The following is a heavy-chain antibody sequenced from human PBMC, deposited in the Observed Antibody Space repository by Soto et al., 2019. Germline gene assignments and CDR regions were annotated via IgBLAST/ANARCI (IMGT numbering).Heavy chain of an antibody. D-gene: IGHD2-15*01. J-gene: IGHJ4*02. CDR2: IIPIFGTA. CDR1: GGTFSSYA. Sequence: QVQLVQSGAEVKKPGSSVKVSCKASGGTFSSYAISWVRQAPGQGLEGMGGIIPIFGTANNAQKFQGRVKINADESTSTAYMELSSLRSEDTAVYYCARESRYCSGGSCYFLPGIDYWGQGTLVTVSS. CDR3: ARESRYCSGGSCYFLPGIDY. V-gene: IGHV1-69*12.